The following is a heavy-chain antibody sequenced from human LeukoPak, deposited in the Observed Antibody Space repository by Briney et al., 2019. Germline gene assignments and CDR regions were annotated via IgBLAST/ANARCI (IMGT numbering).Heavy chain of an antibody. CDR1: DGSISSGGYY. CDR2: IYYSGST. J-gene: IGHJ1*01. CDR3: VSGSSGWLYFQH. Sequence: PSETLSLTCSVSDGSISSGGYYWSWIRQHPGKGLEWIGYIYYSGSTYYNPSLKSRVTISVDTSKNQFSLKLSSVTAADTAVYYCVSGSSGWLYFQHWGQGTLVTVSS. V-gene: IGHV4-31*03. D-gene: IGHD6-19*01.